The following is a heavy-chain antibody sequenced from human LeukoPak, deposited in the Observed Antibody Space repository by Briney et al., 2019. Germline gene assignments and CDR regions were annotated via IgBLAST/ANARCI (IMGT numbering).Heavy chain of an antibody. D-gene: IGHD2-2*02. CDR1: GFTFSSYA. V-gene: IGHV3-23*01. J-gene: IGHJ4*02. CDR3: AKDLCSSTSCYTNRSFDY. CDR2: ISGSGGST. Sequence: GGSLRLSCAASGFTFSSYAMSWVRQAPGKGLERVSAISGSGGSTYYADSVKGRFTISRDNSKNTLYLQMNSLRAEDTAVYYCAKDLCSSTSCYTNRSFDYWGQGTLVTVSS.